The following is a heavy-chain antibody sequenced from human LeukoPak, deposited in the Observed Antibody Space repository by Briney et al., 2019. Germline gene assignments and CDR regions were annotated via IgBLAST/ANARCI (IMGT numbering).Heavy chain of an antibody. Sequence: KTSETLSLTCTVSGGSISSYHWIWIRQPPGKGLEWIGYIHYSGGTNYNPSLKSRVTTSVDTSKKQFSLKLRSVTAADTAVYYCARSVSWGLLVRDDAFDIWGQGTMVTVSS. CDR2: IHYSGGT. CDR1: GGSISSYH. D-gene: IGHD2-21*01. CDR3: ARSVSWGLLVRDDAFDI. J-gene: IGHJ3*02. V-gene: IGHV4-59*08.